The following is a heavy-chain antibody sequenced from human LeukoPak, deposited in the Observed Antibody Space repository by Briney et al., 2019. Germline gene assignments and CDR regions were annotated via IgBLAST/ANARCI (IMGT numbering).Heavy chain of an antibody. V-gene: IGHV1-18*01. CDR2: ISAYNGNT. CDR3: ARFRYCSGGSCYVFDY. D-gene: IGHD2-15*01. Sequence: ASVKVSCKASGYTFTSYGISWVRQAPGQGLEWMGWISAYNGNTNYAQKLQGRVTMTTDTSTSTAYMELRSLRSDDTAVYYCARFRYCSGGSCYVFDYWGQGTLVTVSS. J-gene: IGHJ4*02. CDR1: GYTFTSYG.